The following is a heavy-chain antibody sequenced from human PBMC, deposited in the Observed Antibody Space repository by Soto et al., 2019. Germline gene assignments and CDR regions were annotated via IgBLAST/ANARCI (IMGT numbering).Heavy chain of an antibody. CDR2: ISGSGGST. D-gene: IGHD3-16*02. Sequence: EVQLLESGGGLVQPGGSLRLSCAASGFTFSSYAMSWVRQAPGKGLEWVPAISGSGGSTYYADSVKGRFTISRDNSKNTLYLQMNSLRAEDTAVYYCAKDLVDDYIWGSYRYLNWGQGTLVTVSS. V-gene: IGHV3-23*01. CDR1: GFTFSSYA. CDR3: AKDLVDDYIWGSYRYLN. J-gene: IGHJ4*02.